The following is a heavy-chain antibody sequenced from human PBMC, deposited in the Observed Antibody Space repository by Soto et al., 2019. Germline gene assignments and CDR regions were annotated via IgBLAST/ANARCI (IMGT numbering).Heavy chain of an antibody. CDR2: IYPDDSET. CDR1: GYNFNRYW. Sequence: GESLKISCKGSGYNFNRYWIDWVRQMPGIGLERMGIIYPDDSETRYSPSFQGQVTISADKSTGTASLQWSSLRASDTAVYYCARGLVVPAAILSRDYYYYGLDVWGQGTSVTVSS. J-gene: IGHJ6*02. CDR3: ARGLVVPAAILSRDYYYYGLDV. D-gene: IGHD2-2*02. V-gene: IGHV5-51*01.